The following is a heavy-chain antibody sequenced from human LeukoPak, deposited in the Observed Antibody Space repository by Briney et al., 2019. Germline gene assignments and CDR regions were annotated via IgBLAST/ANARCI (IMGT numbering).Heavy chain of an antibody. J-gene: IGHJ4*02. V-gene: IGHV1-69*05. CDR1: GGTFSSYA. CDR2: IIPIFGTA. D-gene: IGHD4-17*01. CDR3: ARDRRSDGDYISFDY. Sequence: VASVKVSCKASGGTFSSYAISWVRQAPGQGLEWMGGIIPIFGTANYAQKFQGRVTITTDESTSTAYMELSSLRSEDTAVYYCARDRRSDGDYISFDYWGQGPRSPSPQ.